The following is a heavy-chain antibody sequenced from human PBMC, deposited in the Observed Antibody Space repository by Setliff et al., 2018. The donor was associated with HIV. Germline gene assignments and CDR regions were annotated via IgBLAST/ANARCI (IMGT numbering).Heavy chain of an antibody. V-gene: IGHV3-23*01. Sequence: GGSLRLSCAASGFTFSSYAMSWVRQAPGKGLEWVSTISGSGGSTYYADSVKGRFTISRDNSKNTLYLQMNNLRAEDTAVYYCAREGLWFGDRGYYMDVWGTGTAVTVS. J-gene: IGHJ6*03. CDR3: AREGLWFGDRGYYMDV. D-gene: IGHD3-10*01. CDR1: GFTFSSYA. CDR2: ISGSGGST.